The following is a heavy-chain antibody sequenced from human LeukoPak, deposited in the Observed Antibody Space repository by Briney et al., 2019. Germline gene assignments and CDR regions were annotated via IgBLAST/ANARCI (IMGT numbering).Heavy chain of an antibody. J-gene: IGHJ4*02. CDR1: GFTFSSYA. CDR2: ISGSGGST. Sequence: GGSLGLSCAASGFTFSSYAMSWVRQAPGKGLEWVSAISGSGGSTYYADSVKGRFTISRDNSKNTLYLQMNSLRAEDTAVYYCANSKRIAVAGRFDYWGQGTLVTVSS. D-gene: IGHD6-19*01. CDR3: ANSKRIAVAGRFDY. V-gene: IGHV3-23*01.